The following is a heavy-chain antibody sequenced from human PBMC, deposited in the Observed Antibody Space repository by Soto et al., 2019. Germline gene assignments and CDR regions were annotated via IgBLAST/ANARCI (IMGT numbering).Heavy chain of an antibody. CDR3: VRDHGGDNLAFLY. J-gene: IGHJ4*02. CDR2: ISVYHGNT. D-gene: IGHD2-15*01. Sequence: ASVKVSCKTSGYNFLNYGMSWVRQAPGQGPEWMGWISVYHGNTIYAQKFQGRVTMTAETSTSTAYMELRRLRSDDTAVYYCVRDHGGDNLAFLYWGKGTXFTASS. CDR1: GYNFLNYG. V-gene: IGHV1-18*04.